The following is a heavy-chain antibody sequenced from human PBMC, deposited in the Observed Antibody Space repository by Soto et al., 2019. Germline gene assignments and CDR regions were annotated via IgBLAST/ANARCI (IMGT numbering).Heavy chain of an antibody. D-gene: IGHD5-18*01. CDR1: GFTFSSYG. CDR3: AKDFPRGYLRTYGMDV. V-gene: IGHV3-30*18. J-gene: IGHJ6*02. CDR2: ISYDGSNK. Sequence: QVQLVESGGGVVQPGRSLRLSCAASGFTFSSYGMHWVRQAPGKGLEWVAVISYDGSNKYYADSVKGRFTISRDNSKNTLYLQMNSLRAEDTAVYYCAKDFPRGYLRTYGMDVWCQGTTVTVSS.